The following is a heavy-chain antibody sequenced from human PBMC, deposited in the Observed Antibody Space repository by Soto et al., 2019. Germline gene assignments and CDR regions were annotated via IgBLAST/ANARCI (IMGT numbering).Heavy chain of an antibody. V-gene: IGHV1-18*01. CDR1: GYTFRSYG. CDR2: ISAYSSNT. CDR3: AKADSNYAGKFSYYYMDV. D-gene: IGHD4-4*01. J-gene: IGHJ6*03. Sequence: ASVKVSCKASGYTFRSYGISWVRQAPGQGLEWLGWISAYSSNTHYAQKFQGKVTMTTDTSTSTAYMELRSLRSDDTAMYYCAKADSNYAGKFSYYYMDVWGKGTTVTVSS.